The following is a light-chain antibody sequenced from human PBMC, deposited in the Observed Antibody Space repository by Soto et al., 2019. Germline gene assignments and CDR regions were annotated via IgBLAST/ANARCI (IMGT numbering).Light chain of an antibody. J-gene: IGKJ1*01. CDR3: QQSHSTPWT. V-gene: IGKV1-39*01. Sequence: DIQMTQSPSSLSASVGDRVTIACRASQSINTYLNWYQQKPGKAPKLLIYAASALESGVPSRFSGSGSGRDFTLTISSLQPEDFPNYYSQQSHSTPWTFGQGTKVEIK. CDR2: AAS. CDR1: QSINTY.